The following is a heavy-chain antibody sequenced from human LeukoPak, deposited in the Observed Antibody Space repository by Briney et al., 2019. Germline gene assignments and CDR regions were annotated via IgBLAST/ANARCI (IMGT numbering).Heavy chain of an antibody. CDR3: ATTSAVASTAFDY. V-gene: IGHV3-30*04. D-gene: IGHD6-19*01. J-gene: IGHJ4*02. CDR1: GFTFSSYA. Sequence: GGSLRLSCAASGFTFSSYALHWVRQAPGKGLEWVAVISSDGSKKFYGDSLKGRFTISRDNSKNTLYLQMNSLRAEDTAVYYCATTSAVASTAFDYWGQGTLVTVSS. CDR2: ISSDGSKK.